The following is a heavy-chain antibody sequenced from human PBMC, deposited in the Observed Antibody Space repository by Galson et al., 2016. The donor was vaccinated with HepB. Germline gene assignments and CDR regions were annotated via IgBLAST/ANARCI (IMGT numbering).Heavy chain of an antibody. Sequence: CAISGDSVSTNSATWNWLRQSPSRGLEWLGRTYFESRWYHDYAFSVRSRITIDADTSKNQFSLHLESVTPDDAAVYFCAREQPRRRGWFDPWGQGTLVTVSS. CDR2: TYFESRWYH. D-gene: IGHD5-18*01. J-gene: IGHJ5*02. CDR1: GDSVSTNSAT. CDR3: AREQPRRRGWFDP. V-gene: IGHV6-1*01.